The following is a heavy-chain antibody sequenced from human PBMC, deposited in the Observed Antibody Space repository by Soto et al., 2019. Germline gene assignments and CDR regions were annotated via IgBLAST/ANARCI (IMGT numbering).Heavy chain of an antibody. V-gene: IGHV5-51*01. CDR1: GYSFTSYW. J-gene: IGHJ3*02. CDR3: ARRAEDYDILTGYARGAFDI. D-gene: IGHD3-9*01. Sequence: GESLKISCKGSGYSFTSYWIGWVRQMPGKGLEWMGIIYPGDSDTRYSPSFQGQVTISADKSISTAYLQWSSLKASDTAMYYCARRAEDYDILTGYARGAFDIWGQGTMVTVSS. CDR2: IYPGDSDT.